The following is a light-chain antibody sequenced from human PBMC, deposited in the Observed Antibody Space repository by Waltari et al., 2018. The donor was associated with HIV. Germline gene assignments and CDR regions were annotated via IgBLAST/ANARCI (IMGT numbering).Light chain of an antibody. J-gene: IGLJ3*02. V-gene: IGLV2-8*01. CDR1: SSDVGGYNY. CDR3: SSYAGSNNRWV. CDR2: EVS. Sequence: QSALTQPPSASGSPGQSVTISCTGTSSDVGGYNYVSWYQQHPGKAPKLMIYEVSKRPSGVPDHFSGSKSGSTASLTVSGLQAEDEADYYCSSYAGSNNRWVFGGGTKLTVL.